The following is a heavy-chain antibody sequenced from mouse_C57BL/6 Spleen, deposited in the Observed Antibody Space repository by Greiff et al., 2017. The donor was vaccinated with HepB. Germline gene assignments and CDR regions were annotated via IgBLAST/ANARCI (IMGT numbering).Heavy chain of an antibody. V-gene: IGHV1-5*01. Sequence: VQLQQSGTVLARPGASVKMSCKTSGYTFTSYWMHWVKQRPGQGLEWIGAIYPGNSDTSYNQKFKGKAKLTAVTSASTAYMELSSLTNEDSAVYYCTITTVVAYWYFDVWGTGTTVTVSS. CDR2: IYPGNSDT. D-gene: IGHD1-1*01. CDR3: TITTVVAYWYFDV. CDR1: GYTFTSYW. J-gene: IGHJ1*03.